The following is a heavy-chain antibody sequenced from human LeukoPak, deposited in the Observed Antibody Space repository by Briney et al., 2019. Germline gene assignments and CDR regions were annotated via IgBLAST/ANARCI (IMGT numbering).Heavy chain of an antibody. CDR2: ISGSGGST. J-gene: IGHJ4*02. D-gene: IGHD3-3*01. CDR3: AKDVLHREWLQAPFDY. Sequence: GGSLRLSCAASGFTFSSYAMSWVRQAPGKGLEWVSAISGSGGSTYYADSVKGRFTISRDNSKNTLYLQMNSLRAEDTAVYYCAKDVLHREWLQAPFDYWGQGTLVTVSS. CDR1: GFTFSSYA. V-gene: IGHV3-23*01.